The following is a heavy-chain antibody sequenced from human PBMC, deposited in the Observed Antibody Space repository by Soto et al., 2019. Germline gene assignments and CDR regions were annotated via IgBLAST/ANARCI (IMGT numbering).Heavy chain of an antibody. V-gene: IGHV3-23*01. CDR1: GFTFSSYT. CDR2: VSGSGSST. CDR3: AKPPDYNWNDY. J-gene: IGHJ4*02. D-gene: IGHD1-20*01. Sequence: EVQLLESGGGLVQPGGSLRLSCAASGFTFSSYTMSWVRQAPGKGLEWISAVSGSGSSTYYADSVKGRFTISRDNSKDTLVLRMNNLGAEDPAVYYCAKPPDYNWNDYWGQGTLVTVSS.